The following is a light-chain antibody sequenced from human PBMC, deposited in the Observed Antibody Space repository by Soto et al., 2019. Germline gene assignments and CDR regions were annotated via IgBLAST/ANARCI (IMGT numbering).Light chain of an antibody. J-gene: IGLJ2*01. Sequence: QSVLTQPPSASGTPGQRVTISCSGSSSNIGNNHVYWYQQLPGTAPKLLLYRDNQRPSGVPDRFSGSRSGTSASLAISGLRSEDEADYHCAAWDGSLSGVIFGGGTKVTVL. V-gene: IGLV1-47*01. CDR2: RDN. CDR1: SSNIGNNH. CDR3: AAWDGSLSGVI.